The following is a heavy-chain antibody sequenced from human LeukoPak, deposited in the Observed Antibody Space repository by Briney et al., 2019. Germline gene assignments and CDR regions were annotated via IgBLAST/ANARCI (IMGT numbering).Heavy chain of an antibody. CDR3: ARHRAQLWFEP. D-gene: IGHD5-18*01. CDR2: IHYSGNT. Sequence: SETLSLTRAVSGGSISSYYWSWIRQPPGKGLEWIAYIHYSGNTNYNPSLKSRVTISVDTSKNQFSLKLSSVTAADTAVYYCARHRAQLWFEPWGQGTLVTVSS. CDR1: GGSISSYY. J-gene: IGHJ5*02. V-gene: IGHV4-59*08.